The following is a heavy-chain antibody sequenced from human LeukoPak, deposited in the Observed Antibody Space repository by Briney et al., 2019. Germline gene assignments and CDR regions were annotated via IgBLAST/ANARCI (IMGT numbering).Heavy chain of an antibody. CDR2: IRYDGSNK. D-gene: IGHD1-26*01. V-gene: IGHV3-30*02. CDR3: AKDIRKGGHLPGWGYYYMDV. CDR1: GFTFSSYG. Sequence: PGGSLRLSCAASGFTFSSYGMHWVRQAPGKGLEWVAFIRYDGSNKYYADSVKGRFTISRDNSKNTLYLQMNSLRAEDTAAYYCAKDIRKGGHLPGWGYYYMDVWGKGTTVTISS. J-gene: IGHJ6*03.